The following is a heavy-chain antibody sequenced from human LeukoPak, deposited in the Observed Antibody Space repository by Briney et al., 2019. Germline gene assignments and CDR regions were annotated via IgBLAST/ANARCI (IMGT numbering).Heavy chain of an antibody. D-gene: IGHD3-22*01. Sequence: ASVKVSCKASGYTFTSYYMHWVRQAPGQGLEWMGIINPSGGSTSYAQKFQGRVTMTRDMSTSTAYMELSSLRSEDTAVYYCARDEGKPDYYDSSGYFVHWGQGTLVTVSS. V-gene: IGHV1-46*01. CDR1: GYTFTSYY. CDR3: ARDEGKPDYYDSSGYFVH. J-gene: IGHJ4*02. CDR2: INPSGGST.